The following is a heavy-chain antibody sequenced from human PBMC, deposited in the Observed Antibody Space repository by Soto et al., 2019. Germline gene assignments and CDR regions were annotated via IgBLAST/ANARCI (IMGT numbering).Heavy chain of an antibody. V-gene: IGHV4-59*01. J-gene: IGHJ3*02. D-gene: IGHD3-16*02. CDR3: ARGVYNDYVWGSYRHDAFDI. CDR2: IYYTEST. CDR1: VGSISSYY. Sequence: SATLYLTGTVSVGSISSYYWSWIRQPPGKGLAWIGYIYYTESTNYIPSIKSRVTISVDTSKNQFSLKLSSVTAADTAVYYCARGVYNDYVWGSYRHDAFDIWGQGTMVTVSS.